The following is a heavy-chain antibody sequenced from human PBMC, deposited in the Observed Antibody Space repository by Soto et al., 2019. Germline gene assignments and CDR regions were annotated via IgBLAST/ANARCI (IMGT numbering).Heavy chain of an antibody. D-gene: IGHD6-25*01. CDR1: GGSISSVGHY. Sequence: ASETLSLTCSVSGGSISSVGHYWTWIRQQPGKGLEWIGYIYYSGSTDYNPSPKSRVTISVDRSKNQLSLNLSSVTAADTAIYYCARESGGYDSSTRYGLDVWGQGTTVTVSS. J-gene: IGHJ6*02. V-gene: IGHV4-31*03. CDR3: ARESGGYDSSTRYGLDV. CDR2: IYYSGST.